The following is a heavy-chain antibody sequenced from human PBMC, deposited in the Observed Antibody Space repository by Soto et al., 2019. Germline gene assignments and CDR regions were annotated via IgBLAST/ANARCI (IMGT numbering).Heavy chain of an antibody. CDR1: GGPFSTYP. J-gene: IGHJ5*02. V-gene: IGHV1-69*01. CDR2: IIPLFGTT. D-gene: IGHD6-13*01. Sequence: QVQLGQSGAEVRMPGSSVKVSCKASGGPFSTYPINWVRQAPGPGLEWMGGIIPLFGTTNYAQKFKGRVTITADESTSTAYRELSSLRGEDASVYYCARGATHGSSWYFWFAPWGKGTLVTVSS. CDR3: ARGATHGSSWYFWFAP.